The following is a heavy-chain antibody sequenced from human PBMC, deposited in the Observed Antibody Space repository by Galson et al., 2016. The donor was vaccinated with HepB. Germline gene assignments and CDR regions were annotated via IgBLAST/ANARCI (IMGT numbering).Heavy chain of an antibody. Sequence: PALVKPTQTLTLTCTFSGFSLSTSGVGVGWIRQPPGQGLEWLGIIYWDDDSRYGSSLKSRLTITKDTSKNQVVLTMTNVGPVDTATYYCAHSRYYVSGSLDYWGQGTLVTVSS. V-gene: IGHV2-5*05. CDR1: GFSLSTSGVG. CDR3: AHSRYYVSGSLDY. CDR2: IYWDDDS. D-gene: IGHD3-10*01. J-gene: IGHJ4*02.